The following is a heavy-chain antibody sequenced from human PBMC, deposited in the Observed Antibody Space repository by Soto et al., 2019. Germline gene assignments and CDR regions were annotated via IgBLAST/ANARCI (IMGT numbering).Heavy chain of an antibody. V-gene: IGHV3-11*01. D-gene: IGHD3-10*01. CDR1: GFTFSDYY. J-gene: IGHJ4*02. Sequence: GGSLRLSCAASGFTFSDYYMSWIRQAPGKGLEWVSYVSSSGTTIYYADSVKGRFTISRDNAKNSLYLQMSSLRAEDTAVYYCAGHYGSGKTFWGQGXLVTVSS. CDR3: AGHYGSGKTF. CDR2: VSSSGTTI.